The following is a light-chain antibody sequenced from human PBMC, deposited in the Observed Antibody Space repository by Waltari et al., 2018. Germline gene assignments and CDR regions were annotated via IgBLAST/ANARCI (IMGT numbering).Light chain of an antibody. CDR1: QDIRND. CDR3: LQHNSYPLT. CDR2: AAS. J-gene: IGKJ4*01. V-gene: IGKV1-17*02. Sequence: DIQMTQSPSSLSASVGDRVLITCRTSQDIRNDIGWYQQKAGEAPKRLIYAASRLQSGVPARFSGSGAGTEFTLTISNLQPEDFATYYCLQHNSYPLTFGGGTEVEIK.